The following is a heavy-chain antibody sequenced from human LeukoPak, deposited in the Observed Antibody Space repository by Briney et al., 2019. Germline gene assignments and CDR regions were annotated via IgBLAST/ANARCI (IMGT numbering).Heavy chain of an antibody. V-gene: IGHV3-23*01. J-gene: IGHJ6*02. CDR1: GFTFSSYA. Sequence: GGSLRLSCAASGFTFSSYAMSWVRQALGKGLEWVSAISGSGGSTYYADSVKGRFTISRDNSKNTLYLQMNSLRAEDTAVYYCAKDPPRYYDSSGSLYYGMDVWGQGTTVTVSS. CDR3: AKDPPRYYDSSGSLYYGMDV. D-gene: IGHD3-22*01. CDR2: ISGSGGST.